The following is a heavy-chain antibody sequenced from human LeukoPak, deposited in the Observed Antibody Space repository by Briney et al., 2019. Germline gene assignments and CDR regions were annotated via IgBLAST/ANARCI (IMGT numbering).Heavy chain of an antibody. J-gene: IGHJ4*02. Sequence: SETLSLTCTVSGGSISSSSHYWGWIRQPPGKGLEWIGSIYYSGSTYYNPSLKSRVTISVDTSKNHFSLKLSSVTAADTAVYYCARGAHYYDSSGSFDYWGQGTLVTVSS. CDR2: IYYSGST. V-gene: IGHV4-39*02. CDR3: ARGAHYYDSSGSFDY. D-gene: IGHD3-22*01. CDR1: GGSISSSSHY.